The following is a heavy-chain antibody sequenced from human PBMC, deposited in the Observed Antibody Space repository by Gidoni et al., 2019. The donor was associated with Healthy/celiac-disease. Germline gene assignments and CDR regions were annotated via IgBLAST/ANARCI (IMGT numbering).Heavy chain of an antibody. CDR1: GFTFSSYA. V-gene: IGHV3-23*01. D-gene: IGHD7-27*01. CDR2: ISGSGGST. Sequence: EVQLLEAGGGLVQHGGSLRLACAASGFTFSSYAMSWVRQAPGQGLEWVAAISGSGGSTYYADSVKGRFTISRDNSKNTLYLQMNSLRAEDTAVYYCAKESLGAMRPENFDPWGQGTLVTVSS. CDR3: AKESLGAMRPENFDP. J-gene: IGHJ5*02.